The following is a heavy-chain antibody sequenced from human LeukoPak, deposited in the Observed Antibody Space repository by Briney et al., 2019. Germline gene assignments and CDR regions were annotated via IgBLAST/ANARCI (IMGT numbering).Heavy chain of an antibody. Sequence: PGGSLRLSCAASGFTFSNCAMSWVRQAPATGLEWVSVISGNGSSTYYEDSVHGRFTISRDNSKNTLFLQMDSLRAEDTAVYYCAKGAFCRPFDYWGQGTLVTVSS. J-gene: IGHJ4*02. CDR1: GFTFSNCA. CDR2: ISGNGSST. V-gene: IGHV3-23*01. CDR3: AKGAFCRPFDY.